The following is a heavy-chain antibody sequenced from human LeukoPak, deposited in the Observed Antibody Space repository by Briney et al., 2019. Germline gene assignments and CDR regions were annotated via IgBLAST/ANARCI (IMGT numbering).Heavy chain of an antibody. V-gene: IGHV4-30-4*01. CDR3: ARGDTAKVTRPYFDY. CDR1: GGSISSGDYY. Sequence: PSETLSLTCTVSGGSISSGDYYWSWIRQPPGKGLEWIGYIYYSGSTYYNPSLKSRVTISVDTSKNQFSLKLSSVTAADTAVYYCARGDTAKVTRPYFDYWGQGTLVTVSS. CDR2: IYYSGST. D-gene: IGHD5-18*01. J-gene: IGHJ4*02.